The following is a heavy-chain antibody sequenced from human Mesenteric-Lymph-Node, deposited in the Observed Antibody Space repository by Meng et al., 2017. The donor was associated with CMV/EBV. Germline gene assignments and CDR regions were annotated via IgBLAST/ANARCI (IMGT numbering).Heavy chain of an antibody. J-gene: IGHJ5*02. V-gene: IGHV1-8*02. Sequence: ASVKVSCKAAGYTFTNYDLNWLRQATGQGLEWMGWMNPNSNNTGSAQKFQGRVTMTRDTSTSTVYVELRSLKSEDTAIYYCARGGSGYSYGSWGQGTLVTVSS. CDR2: MNPNSNNT. D-gene: IGHD5-18*01. CDR1: GYTFTNYD. CDR3: ARGGSGYSYGS.